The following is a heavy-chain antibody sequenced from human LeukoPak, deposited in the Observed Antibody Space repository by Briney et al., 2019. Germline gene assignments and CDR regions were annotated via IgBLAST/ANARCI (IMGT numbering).Heavy chain of an antibody. CDR3: ARHMGLGYSYGYPYFDY. CDR1: GGSISSYY. V-gene: IGHV4-59*08. D-gene: IGHD5-18*01. CDR2: IYYSGST. J-gene: IGHJ4*02. Sequence: PSETLSLTCTVSGGSISSYYWSWIRQPPGKGLVWIGYIYYSGSTNYNPSLKSRVTISVDTSKNQFSLKLSSVTAADTAVYYCARHMGLGYSYGYPYFDYWGQGTLVTVSS.